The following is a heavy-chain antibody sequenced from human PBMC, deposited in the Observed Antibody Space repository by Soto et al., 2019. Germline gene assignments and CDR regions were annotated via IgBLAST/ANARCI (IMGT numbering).Heavy chain of an antibody. CDR1: GYNFNSHS. D-gene: IGHD1-26*01. V-gene: IGHV7-4-1*01. CDR3: ERDRERGSCDY. CDR2: INPNTGNP. J-gene: IGHJ4*02. Sequence: QVQLVQSGSDPRQPCASVKVSCKGSGYNFNSHSINWLRQAPGQGLEWMGWINPNTGNPTSKQGFTGRFVLSVDTSDSTVYLQIFSLKAYDSAVYYCERDRERGSCDYWGQGPLVTVSS.